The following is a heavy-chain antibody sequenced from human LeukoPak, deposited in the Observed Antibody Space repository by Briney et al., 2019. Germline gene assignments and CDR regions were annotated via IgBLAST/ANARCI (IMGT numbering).Heavy chain of an antibody. Sequence: GGSLRLSCAVSGFPVSCNHMSWVRQAPGKGLEWVSIISSGGTTYYPDSVKGRFTISRDNSKNTLYLQMNSLRAEDTAVYYCASWGPLIAHGYWGQGTLVTVSS. CDR1: GFPVSCNH. D-gene: IGHD3-16*01. CDR2: ISSGGTT. CDR3: ASWGPLIAHGY. J-gene: IGHJ4*02. V-gene: IGHV3-53*01.